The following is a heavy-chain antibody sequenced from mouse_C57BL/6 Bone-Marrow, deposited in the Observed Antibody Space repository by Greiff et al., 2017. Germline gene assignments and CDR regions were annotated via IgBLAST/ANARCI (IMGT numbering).Heavy chain of an antibody. V-gene: IGHV5-6*01. CDR3: ARHGYDYAWFAY. J-gene: IGHJ3*01. Sequence: EVKVVESGGDLVKPGGSLKLSCAASGFTFSSYGMSWVRQTPDKRLEWVATISSGGSYTYYPDSVKGRFTISRDNAKNNLYLQMSSLKSEDTAMYYCARHGYDYAWFAYWGQGTLVTVSA. D-gene: IGHD2-4*01. CDR1: GFTFSSYG. CDR2: ISSGGSYT.